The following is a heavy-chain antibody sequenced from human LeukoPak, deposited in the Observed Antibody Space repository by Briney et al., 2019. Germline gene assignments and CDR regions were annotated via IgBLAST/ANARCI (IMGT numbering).Heavy chain of an antibody. CDR2: IYYSGST. CDR3: AKGFIGGSAATPLYFDY. Sequence: SETLSLTCTVSGGSISSGSYYWSWIRQPPGKGLEWIGYIYYSGSTNYNPSLKSRVTISVDTSKNQFSLKLSSVTAADTAVYYCAKGFIGGSAATPLYFDYWGQGTLVTVSS. D-gene: IGHD2-15*01. V-gene: IGHV4-61*01. J-gene: IGHJ4*02. CDR1: GGSISSGSYY.